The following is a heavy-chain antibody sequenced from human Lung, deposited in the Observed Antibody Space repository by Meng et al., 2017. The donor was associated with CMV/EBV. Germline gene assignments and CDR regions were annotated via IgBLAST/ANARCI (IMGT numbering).Heavy chain of an antibody. Sequence: WXTLSLXCTVSGFTISSYAMCWVRHAPGQGQELVSASSVSCGSTYYADSVQSRFTIFRDNSKNTLYLQMSSLRAADTAVYYCAKDWVDLVVVAAADVWGQGTTVTVSS. CDR2: SSVSCGST. CDR3: AKDWVDLVVVAAADV. J-gene: IGHJ6*02. V-gene: IGHV3-23*01. D-gene: IGHD2-2*03. CDR1: GFTISSYA.